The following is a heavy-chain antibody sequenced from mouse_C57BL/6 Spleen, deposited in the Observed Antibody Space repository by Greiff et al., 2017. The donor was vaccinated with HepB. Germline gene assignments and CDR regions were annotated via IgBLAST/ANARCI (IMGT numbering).Heavy chain of an antibody. CDR3: ARSDSSGPYYFDY. CDR1: GYTFTSYW. V-gene: IGHV1-52*01. D-gene: IGHD3-2*02. J-gene: IGHJ2*01. Sequence: QVQLQQSGAELVRPGSSVKLSCKASGYTFTSYWMHWVKQRPIQGLEWIGNIDPSDSETHYNQKFKDKATLTVDKSSSTAYMQLSSLTSEDSAVYYCARSDSSGPYYFDYWGQGTTLTVSS. CDR2: IDPSDSET.